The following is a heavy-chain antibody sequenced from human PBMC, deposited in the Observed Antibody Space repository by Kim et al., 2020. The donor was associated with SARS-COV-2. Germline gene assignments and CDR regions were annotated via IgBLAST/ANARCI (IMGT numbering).Heavy chain of an antibody. Sequence: SETLSLTCAVSGISVKTSNWWTWVRQPPGKGLEWIGEIFHGGSTNYNPSLKSRVTLSIDKSKNQFSLRLTSVTAEDTAFYYCAILAAAGTGEINYWGQGT. CDR3: AILAAAGTGEINY. CDR1: GISVKTSNW. J-gene: IGHJ4*02. CDR2: IFHGGST. V-gene: IGHV4-4*02. D-gene: IGHD6-13*01.